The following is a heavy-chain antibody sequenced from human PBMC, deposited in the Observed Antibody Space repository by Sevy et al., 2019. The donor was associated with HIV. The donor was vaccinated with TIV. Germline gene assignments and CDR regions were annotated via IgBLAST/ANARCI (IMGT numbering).Heavy chain of an antibody. Sequence: GGSLRLSCAASGFTFSSYGMHWVRQAPGKGLEWVAVISYDGSNKYYADSVKGRFTISRDNSKNTLYLQMNSLRAEDKAVYYCAKLTITMVQGVILSVSHHTFDYWGQGTLVTVSS. J-gene: IGHJ4*02. V-gene: IGHV3-30*18. CDR3: AKLTITMVQGVILSVSHHTFDY. CDR1: GFTFSSYG. D-gene: IGHD3-10*01. CDR2: ISYDGSNK.